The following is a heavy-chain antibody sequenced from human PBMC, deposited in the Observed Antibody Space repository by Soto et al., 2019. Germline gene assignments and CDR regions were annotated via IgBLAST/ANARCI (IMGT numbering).Heavy chain of an antibody. CDR2: IIPIFGTA. D-gene: IGHD6-6*01. V-gene: IGHV1-69*01. CDR1: GGTFSSYA. J-gene: IGHJ5*02. Sequence: QVQLVQSGAEVKKPGSSVKVSCKASGGTFSSYAISWVRQAPGQGLEWMGGIIPIFGTANYAQKFQGRVTITADESTRTAYMELSSLRSEDTAVYYGARGDFRHYSSSSRWFDPWGQGTLVTVSS. CDR3: ARGDFRHYSSSSRWFDP.